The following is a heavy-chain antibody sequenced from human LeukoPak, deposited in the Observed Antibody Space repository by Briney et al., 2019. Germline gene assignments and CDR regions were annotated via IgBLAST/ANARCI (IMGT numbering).Heavy chain of an antibody. CDR3: ARGGDDNYYYYYMDV. Sequence: SVKVPCKASGDTFSSYAISWVRQAPGQGLEWMGGIIPIFGTANYAQKFQGRVTITTDESTSTAYMELSSLRSEDTAVYYCARGGDDNYYYYYMDVWGKGTTVTVSS. J-gene: IGHJ6*03. CDR1: GDTFSSYA. V-gene: IGHV1-69*05. D-gene: IGHD3-10*01. CDR2: IIPIFGTA.